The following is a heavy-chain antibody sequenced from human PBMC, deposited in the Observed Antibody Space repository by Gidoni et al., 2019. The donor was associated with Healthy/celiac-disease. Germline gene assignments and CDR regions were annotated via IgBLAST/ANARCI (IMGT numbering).Heavy chain of an antibody. CDR1: GFTVSSNY. D-gene: IGHD5-18*01. CDR3: ARQSGYSYGYVDPVGGMDV. CDR2: IYSGGST. J-gene: IGHJ6*02. V-gene: IGHV3-53*01. Sequence: EVQLVESGGGLIQPGGSLRLSCAASGFTVSSNYMSWVRQAPGKGLEWVSVIYSGGSTYYADSVKGRFTISRDNSKNTLYLQMNSLRAEDTAVYYCARQSGYSYGYVDPVGGMDVWGQGTTVTVSS.